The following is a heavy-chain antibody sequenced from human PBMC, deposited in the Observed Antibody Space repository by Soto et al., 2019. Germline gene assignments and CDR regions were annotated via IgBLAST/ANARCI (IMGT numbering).Heavy chain of an antibody. J-gene: IGHJ4*02. CDR3: AKGFVRDIVVVVAATDLLFFDY. D-gene: IGHD2-15*01. V-gene: IGHV3-23*01. Sequence: HPGGSLRLSCAASGFTFSSYAMSWVRQAPGKGLEWVSAISGSGGSTYYADSVKGRFTISRDNSKNTLHLQMNSLRAEDTAVYYCAKGFVRDIVVVVAATDLLFFDYWGQGTLVTVSS. CDR1: GFTFSSYA. CDR2: ISGSGGST.